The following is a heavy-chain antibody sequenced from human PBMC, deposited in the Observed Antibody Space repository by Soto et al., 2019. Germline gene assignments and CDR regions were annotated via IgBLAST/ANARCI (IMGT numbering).Heavy chain of an antibody. Sequence: PSETLSLSCSVSGGSMSSAGYYWSWIRQHPGKGLEWIGYIYYTGSTYYNPSLKSRVTLSVDTSKNQFSLKLSSMTAADTAVYYCARSPYSSLSGPYNWFDLWGRGTLVTVPS. CDR3: ARSPYSSLSGPYNWFDL. V-gene: IGHV4-31*03. CDR1: GGSMSSAGYY. CDR2: IYYTGST. D-gene: IGHD6-6*01. J-gene: IGHJ5*02.